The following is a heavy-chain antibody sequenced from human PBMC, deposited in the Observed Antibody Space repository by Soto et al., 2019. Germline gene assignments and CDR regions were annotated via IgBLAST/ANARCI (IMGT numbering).Heavy chain of an antibody. CDR2: IYHSGST. V-gene: IGHV4-38-2*02. CDR1: GYSISSGYY. D-gene: IGHD6-19*01. Sequence: PSETLSLTCAVSGYSISSGYYWGWIRQPPGKGLEWIGSIYHSGSTYYNPSLKSRVTISVGTSKNQFSLKLSSVTAADTAVYYCARDPSYISGYFDYWGQGTLVTVSS. J-gene: IGHJ4*02. CDR3: ARDPSYISGYFDY.